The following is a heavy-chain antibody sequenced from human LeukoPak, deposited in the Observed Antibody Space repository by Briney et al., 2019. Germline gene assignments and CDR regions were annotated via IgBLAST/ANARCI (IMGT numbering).Heavy chain of an antibody. Sequence: GGSLRLSCAASGFTFSNYSMNWVRQAPGKGLEWVSSISSSSSYIYYADSVKGRFTISRDNAKNSLYLQMNSLRAEDTAVYYCAGFRFSAAAAHDYWGQGTLVTVSS. J-gene: IGHJ4*02. D-gene: IGHD6-13*01. CDR2: ISSSSSYI. CDR3: AGFRFSAAAAHDY. V-gene: IGHV3-21*01. CDR1: GFTFSNYS.